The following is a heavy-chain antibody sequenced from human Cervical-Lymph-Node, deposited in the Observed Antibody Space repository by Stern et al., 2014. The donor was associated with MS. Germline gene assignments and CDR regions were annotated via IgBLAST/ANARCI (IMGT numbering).Heavy chain of an antibody. Sequence: QVQLVQSGAEVKKPGASVKVSCKTSGYTFSTYGITWVRQAPGQGPEWMGWISGHNGNTNFAERFQGRLTMTTDPSTRTAYMELRSLRYDDTAVYFCARDPGGYFHGMDVWGQGTTVTVSS. CDR3: ARDPGGYFHGMDV. D-gene: IGHD3-10*01. CDR2: ISGHNGNT. CDR1: GYTFSTYG. V-gene: IGHV1-18*01. J-gene: IGHJ6*02.